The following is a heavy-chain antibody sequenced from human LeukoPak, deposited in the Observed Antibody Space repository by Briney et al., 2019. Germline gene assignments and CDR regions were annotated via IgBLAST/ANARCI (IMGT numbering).Heavy chain of an antibody. J-gene: IGHJ4*02. V-gene: IGHV3-23*01. CDR2: ISDGGDTT. Sequence: PGGSLRLSCAASGFTFSNNGMTWVRHAPGKGMEWVTGISDGGDTTYDAGSVKGRITVSRDNSKNILYLQRNSLRAEVTAIYYCAKTQGFFDHWGQGSLVTVSS. CDR1: GFTFSNNG. CDR3: AKTQGFFDH.